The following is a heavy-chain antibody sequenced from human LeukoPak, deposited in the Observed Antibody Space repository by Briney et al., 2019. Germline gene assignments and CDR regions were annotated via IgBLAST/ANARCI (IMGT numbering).Heavy chain of an antibody. CDR1: GGSISSSSYY. J-gene: IGHJ4*02. V-gene: IGHV4-39*01. Sequence: SETLSLTCTVSGGSISSSSYYWGWIRQPPGRGLEWIGSIYFTGSTYYNPSLKSRITISVDTSKNQFSLKLSSVTAADTAVYYCARHSGSGWSAFDYWGQGTLVTVSS. D-gene: IGHD6-19*01. CDR2: IYFTGST. CDR3: ARHSGSGWSAFDY.